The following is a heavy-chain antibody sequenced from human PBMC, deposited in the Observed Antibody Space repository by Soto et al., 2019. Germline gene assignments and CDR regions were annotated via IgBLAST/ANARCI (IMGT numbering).Heavy chain of an antibody. J-gene: IGHJ4*02. V-gene: IGHV4-61*01. CDR1: GGSVSSGSYY. CDR3: ARGQAFWTGYYRMPYYFDY. D-gene: IGHD3-3*01. CDR2: LYYSGST. Sequence: SETLSLTCTVSGGSVSSGSYYWSWIRQPPGKGLEYIGYLYYSGSTNYDPSLKSRVTISVDTPKNQFSLKLTSVTAADTAVYYCARGQAFWTGYYRMPYYFDYWGQGTLVTVS.